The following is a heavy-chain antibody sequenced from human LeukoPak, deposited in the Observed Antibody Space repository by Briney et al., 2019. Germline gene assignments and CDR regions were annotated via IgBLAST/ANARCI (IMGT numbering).Heavy chain of an antibody. J-gene: IGHJ4*02. CDR3: AKWKGPPVGLDY. Sequence: GGSLRLSCAASGFTFSSYAMSWVRQAPGKGLGWVSAISGSGGGTYYADPVKGRFTISRDNSKNTLYLQMNSLRAEDTAVYYCAKWKGPPVGLDYWGQGTLVTVSS. D-gene: IGHD1-1*01. V-gene: IGHV3-23*01. CDR2: ISGSGGGT. CDR1: GFTFSSYA.